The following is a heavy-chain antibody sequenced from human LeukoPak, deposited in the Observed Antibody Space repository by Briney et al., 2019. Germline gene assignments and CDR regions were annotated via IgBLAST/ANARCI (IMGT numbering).Heavy chain of an antibody. CDR2: ISGSGGST. Sequence: GGSLRLSCAASGFTFSSYAMSWVRQAPGKGLEWVSAISGSGGSTYYADSVKGRFTISRDNSKNTPYLQTSSLRAEDTAVYYCAKPHRGYSYGYSHWGQGTLVTVSS. CDR1: GFTFSSYA. V-gene: IGHV3-23*01. J-gene: IGHJ4*02. D-gene: IGHD5-18*01. CDR3: AKPHRGYSYGYSH.